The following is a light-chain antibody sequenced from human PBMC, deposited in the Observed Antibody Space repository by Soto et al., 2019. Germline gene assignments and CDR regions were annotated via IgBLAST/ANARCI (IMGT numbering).Light chain of an antibody. V-gene: IGKV3-15*01. CDR1: QSVSNSH. CDR2: GAS. CDR3: QQYNNWPRT. J-gene: IGKJ1*01. Sequence: EIVLTQSPGTLSLSPGERATLSCRASQSVSNSHLAWYQLKPGQAPRFLIYGASTRATGIPARFSGSGSGTEFTLTISSLQSEDFAVYYCQQYNNWPRTFGQGTKVDIK.